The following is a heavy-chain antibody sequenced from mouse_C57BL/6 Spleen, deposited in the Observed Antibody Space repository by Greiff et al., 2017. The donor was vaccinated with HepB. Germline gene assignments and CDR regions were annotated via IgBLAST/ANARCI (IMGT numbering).Heavy chain of an antibody. D-gene: IGHD1-1*01. CDR3: ARSGPYAIDY. CDR2: IYPGDGDT. CDR1: GYAFSSSW. V-gene: IGHV1-82*01. Sequence: QVQLQQSGPELVKPGASVKISCKASGYAFSSSWMNWVKQRPGKGLEWIGRIYPGDGDTNYNGKFKGKATLTADNSSSTAYMQLSSLTSEDSAVYVCARSGPYAIDYWGQGTTLTVSS. J-gene: IGHJ2*01.